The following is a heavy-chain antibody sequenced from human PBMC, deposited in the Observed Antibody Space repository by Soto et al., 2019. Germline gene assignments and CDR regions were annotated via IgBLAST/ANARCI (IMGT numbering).Heavy chain of an antibody. CDR1: GYTFTSYG. CDR3: ARDLFCVVFSSRYGLVSGLDAFDI. J-gene: IGHJ3*02. Sequence: ASVKVSCKASGYTFTSYGISWVRQAPGQGLEWMGWISAYNGNTNYAQKLQSRDTMTTDTSDRTAYMEMKNMRSDDKCVDYCARDLFCVVFSSRYGLVSGLDAFDIWGQGTMVTVSS. D-gene: IGHD6-13*01. V-gene: IGHV1-18*01. CDR2: ISAYNGNT.